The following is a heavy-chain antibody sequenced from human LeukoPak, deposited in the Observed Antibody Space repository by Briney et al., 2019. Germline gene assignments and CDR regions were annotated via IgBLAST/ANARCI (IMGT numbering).Heavy chain of an antibody. CDR3: ARGAAYTYYYDSSGYYRHFDY. D-gene: IGHD3-22*01. V-gene: IGHV1-2*02. CDR1: GYTLTGHY. J-gene: IGHJ4*02. CDR2: INPNSGGT. Sequence: ASVKVSCKASGYTLTGHYMHWVRQAPGHGLEWMGWINPNSGGTNYAQKFQGRVTMTRDTSISTAYMELSRLRSDDTAVYYCARGAAYTYYYDSSGYYRHFDYWGQGTLVTVSS.